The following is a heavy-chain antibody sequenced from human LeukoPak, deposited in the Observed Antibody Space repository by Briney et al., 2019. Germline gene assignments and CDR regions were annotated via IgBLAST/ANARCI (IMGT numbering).Heavy chain of an antibody. V-gene: IGHV4-34*01. CDR3: ARGRQQLVEYYFDY. Sequence: SSETLSLTCAVYGGSFSGYYWSWIRQPPGKGLEWIGEINHSGSTNCNPSLKSRVTISVDTPKNQFSLKLSSVTAADTAVYYCARGRQQLVEYYFDYWGQGTLVTVSS. J-gene: IGHJ4*02. CDR1: GGSFSGYY. CDR2: INHSGST. D-gene: IGHD6-13*01.